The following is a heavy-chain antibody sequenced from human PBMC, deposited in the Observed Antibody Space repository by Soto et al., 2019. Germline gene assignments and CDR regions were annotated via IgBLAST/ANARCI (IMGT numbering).Heavy chain of an antibody. D-gene: IGHD2-15*01. J-gene: IGHJ4*02. CDR3: ARCSGGSCPFDY. V-gene: IGHV3-30-3*01. CDR1: GFTFSSYA. Sequence: QVQLVESGGGVVQPGRSLRLSCAASGFTFSSYAMHWVRQAPGKGLEWVAVISYDGSNKYYADSVKGRFTISRDNSKNTLYLQMNSLRAEDTAVYYCARCSGGSCPFDYWGQGTLVTVSS. CDR2: ISYDGSNK.